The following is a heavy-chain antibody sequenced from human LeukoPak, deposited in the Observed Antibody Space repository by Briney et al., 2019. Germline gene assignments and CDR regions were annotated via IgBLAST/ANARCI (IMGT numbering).Heavy chain of an antibody. CDR2: IIPIFGTA. V-gene: IGHV1-69*01. J-gene: IGHJ6*03. D-gene: IGHD3-9*01. CDR1: GYIFNNYV. CDR3: ARGNVLRYFDWLKDYYYYMDV. Sequence: ASVKVSCKASGYIFNNYVITWVRQAPGQGLEWMGGIIPIFGTANYAQKFQGRVTITADESTSTAYMELSSLRSEDTAVYYCARGNVLRYFDWLKDYYYYMDVWGKGTTVTISS.